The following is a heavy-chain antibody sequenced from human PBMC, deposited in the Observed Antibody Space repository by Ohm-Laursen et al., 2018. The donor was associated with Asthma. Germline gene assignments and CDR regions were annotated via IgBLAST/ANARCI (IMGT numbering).Heavy chain of an antibody. Sequence: SLRLSCTASGYTFSRYSIHWVRQIPGKGLEWVAYISTASTFIYYADSLRGRFTTSRDNAKNLVYLQMDGLRVDDTALYYCARIGPEWELPGREYSLNHWGQGTLVTVSS. D-gene: IGHD1-26*01. CDR2: ISTASTFI. V-gene: IGHV3-21*01. CDR3: ARIGPEWELPGREYSLNH. CDR1: GYTFSRYS. J-gene: IGHJ1*01.